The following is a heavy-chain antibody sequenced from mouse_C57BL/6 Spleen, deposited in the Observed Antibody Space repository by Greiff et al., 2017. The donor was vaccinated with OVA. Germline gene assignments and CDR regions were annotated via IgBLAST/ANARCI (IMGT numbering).Heavy chain of an antibody. CDR3: AREDYGSSYGYFDV. D-gene: IGHD1-1*01. CDR1: GFTFSDYY. CDR2: INYDGSST. Sequence: EVQLQESEGGLVQPGSSMKLSCTASGFTFSDYYMAWVRQVPEKGLEWVANINYDGSSTYYLDSLKSRFIISRDNAKNILYLQMSSLKSEDTATYYCAREDYGSSYGYFDVWGTGTTVTVSS. V-gene: IGHV5-16*01. J-gene: IGHJ1*03.